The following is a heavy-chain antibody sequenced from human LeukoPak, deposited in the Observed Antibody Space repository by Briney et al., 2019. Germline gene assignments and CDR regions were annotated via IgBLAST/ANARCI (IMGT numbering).Heavy chain of an antibody. J-gene: IGHJ6*02. V-gene: IGHV1-24*01. D-gene: IGHD2-2*01. CDR1: GYMFSELS. Sequence: ASVKVSCKVSGYMFSELSMHWVRQAPGKGLEWMGSFDPVDGETIYAQKFRGRVTMTEDTSTDTAYMELSSLRSEDTAVYYCATEKNCSSTDCSAGMDVWGQGTTVTVSS. CDR3: ATEKNCSSTDCSAGMDV. CDR2: FDPVDGET.